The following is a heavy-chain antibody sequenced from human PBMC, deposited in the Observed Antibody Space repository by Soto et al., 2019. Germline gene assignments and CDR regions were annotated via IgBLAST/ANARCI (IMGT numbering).Heavy chain of an antibody. V-gene: IGHV1-69*12. CDR3: ARDHGYSGYDSLDY. J-gene: IGHJ4*02. Sequence: QVQLVQSGAEVKKPGSSVKVSCKASGDTFSSYAISWVRQAPGQGLEWMGGIIPIFGTANYAQKFQGRVTITADESTSTAYMELSSLRSEDTAVYYCARDHGYSGYDSLDYWGQGTLVTVSS. CDR1: GDTFSSYA. CDR2: IIPIFGTA. D-gene: IGHD5-12*01.